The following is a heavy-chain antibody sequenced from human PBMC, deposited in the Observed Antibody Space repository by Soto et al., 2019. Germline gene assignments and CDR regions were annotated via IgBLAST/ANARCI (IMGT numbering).Heavy chain of an antibody. CDR2: INSDGSST. V-gene: IGHV3-74*01. J-gene: IGHJ4*02. CDR3: AKEYAGGISMITSYFDY. Sequence: GGSLRLSCAASEFTFSSYWMHWVRQAPGKGLVWVSRINSDGSSTSYADSVKGRFTISRDNAKNTLYLQMNSLRAEDTAVYYCAKEYAGGISMITSYFDYWGRGTLVTVSS. CDR1: EFTFSSYW. D-gene: IGHD3-16*01.